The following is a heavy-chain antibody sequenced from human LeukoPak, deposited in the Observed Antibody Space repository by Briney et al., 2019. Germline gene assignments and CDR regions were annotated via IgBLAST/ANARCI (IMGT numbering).Heavy chain of an antibody. CDR2: IYYSGST. CDR1: GGSISSSSYY. J-gene: IGHJ4*02. Sequence: PSETLSLTCTVSGGSISSSSYYWGWIRQPPGKGLEWIGSIYYSGSTYYNPSLKSRVTISVDTSKNQFSLKLSSVTAADTAVYYCARGRRRYSSSWSASDNDYWGQGTLVTISS. D-gene: IGHD6-13*01. V-gene: IGHV4-39*01. CDR3: ARGRRRYSSSWSASDNDY.